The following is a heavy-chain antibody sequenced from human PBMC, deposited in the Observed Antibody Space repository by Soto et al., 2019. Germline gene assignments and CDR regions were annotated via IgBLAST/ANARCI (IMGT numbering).Heavy chain of an antibody. V-gene: IGHV1-3*05. Sequence: QVQLVQSGAEEKKPGASVKVSCKASGYTFTSYAMHWVRQAPGQRLEWMGWINAGNGNTKYSQKFQGRVTITRDTPASTAYMELSSLRSEDTAVQYCASSAVIAGYYYYGMDVWGQGTTVTVSS. CDR2: INAGNGNT. CDR1: GYTFTSYA. J-gene: IGHJ6*02. CDR3: ASSAVIAGYYYYGMDV.